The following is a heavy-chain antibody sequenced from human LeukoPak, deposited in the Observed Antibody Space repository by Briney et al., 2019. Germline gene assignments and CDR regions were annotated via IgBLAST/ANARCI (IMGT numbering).Heavy chain of an antibody. V-gene: IGHV3-33*08. CDR3: ARDSDYDSSGHANAFDI. J-gene: IGHJ3*02. CDR2: IWYDGSNK. Sequence: GGSLRLSCAASGFTFSSYSMNWVRQAPGKGLEWVAVIWYDGSNKYYADSVKGRSTISRDNSENTLYLQMNSLRAEDTAVYYCARDSDYDSSGHANAFDIWGQGTMVTVSS. CDR1: GFTFSSYS. D-gene: IGHD3-22*01.